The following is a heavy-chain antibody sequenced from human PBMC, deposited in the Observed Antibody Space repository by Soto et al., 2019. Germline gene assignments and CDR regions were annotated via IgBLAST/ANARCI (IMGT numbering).Heavy chain of an antibody. CDR2: ISNDGIKK. CDR3: ARSSGYCGGGTCYSFYFGMDV. Sequence: GGSLRLSCAVSGFTFNSYAMHWVRQAPGKGLEWLAVISNDGIKKFYADSVKGRFTISRDNSMDTLHLQMNSLRAEDTALYSCARSSGYCGGGTCYSFYFGMDVWGQGTRVTVSS. V-gene: IGHV3-30*04. D-gene: IGHD2-21*01. CDR1: GFTFNSYA. J-gene: IGHJ6*02.